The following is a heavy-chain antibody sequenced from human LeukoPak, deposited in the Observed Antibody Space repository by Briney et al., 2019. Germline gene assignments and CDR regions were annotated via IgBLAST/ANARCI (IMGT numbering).Heavy chain of an antibody. D-gene: IGHD6-13*01. J-gene: IGHJ4*02. CDR2: IYSGGST. Sequence: GGSLRLSCAASGFTVSSNYMSWVRQAPGKGLEWVAVIYSGGSTYYAESVKGRFTISRDNSKNTLYLQMNNLKAEDTAIYYCAKDRRGISWYYFDYWGQGTLVTVSS. CDR1: GFTVSSNY. CDR3: AKDRRGISWYYFDY. V-gene: IGHV3-53*01.